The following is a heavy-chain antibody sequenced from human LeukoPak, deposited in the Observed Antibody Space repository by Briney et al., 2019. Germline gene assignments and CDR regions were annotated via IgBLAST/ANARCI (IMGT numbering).Heavy chain of an antibody. CDR1: GGSISSSSYY. V-gene: IGHV4-39*01. CDR2: IYYSGST. Sequence: SETLSLTCTVSGGSISSSSYYWGWIRQPPGKGLEWIGSIYYSGSTYYNPSLKSRVTISVDTSKNQFSLKLSSVTAADTAVYYCARVVKPLWEATVTPLHYWGQGTLVTVSS. D-gene: IGHD4-11*01. CDR3: ARVVKPLWEATVTPLHY. J-gene: IGHJ4*02.